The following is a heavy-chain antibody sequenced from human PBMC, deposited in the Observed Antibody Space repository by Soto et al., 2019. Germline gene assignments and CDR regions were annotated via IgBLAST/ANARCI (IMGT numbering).Heavy chain of an antibody. CDR1: GGSISSYY. D-gene: IGHD1-7*01. CDR3: ASWYNWNYVY. CDR2: IYYSGST. J-gene: IGHJ4*02. Sequence: PSETLSLTCTVSGGSISSYYWSWIRQPPGKGLEWIGYIYYSGSTNYNPSLKSRVTISVDTSKNQFSLKLSSVTAADTAVYYCASWYNWNYVYWGQGTLVTVSS. V-gene: IGHV4-59*01.